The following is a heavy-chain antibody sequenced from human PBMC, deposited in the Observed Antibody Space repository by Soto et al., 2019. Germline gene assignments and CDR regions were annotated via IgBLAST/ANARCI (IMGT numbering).Heavy chain of an antibody. J-gene: IGHJ6*03. CDR2: MNPNSGNT. CDR1: GYTFTSYD. Sequence: QVQLVQSGAEVKKPGASVKVSCKASGYTFTSYDINWVRQATGQGLEWMGWMNPNSGNTGYAQKFQGRVNMTRNTSISTAYMELSSLRSEDTAVYYCARKTLYYYYIDVWGKGTTVTVSS. CDR3: ARKTLYYYYIDV. V-gene: IGHV1-8*01.